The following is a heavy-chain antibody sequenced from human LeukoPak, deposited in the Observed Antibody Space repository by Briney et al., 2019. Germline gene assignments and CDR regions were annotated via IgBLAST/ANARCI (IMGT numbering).Heavy chain of an antibody. V-gene: IGHV4-38-2*02. D-gene: IGHD3-22*01. CDR1: SLTNGYH. J-gene: IGHJ4*02. CDR3: ARDKSLFYVDSSGYYQARDFDY. Sequence: SETLSLTCTASSLTNGYHWGLIRQSPGKGLEWVGSVYCSGTTYYNPSLTTRVDISIDTSKKQFSLKLSSVTAADTAVYYCARDKSLFYVDSSGYYQARDFDYWGQGILVTVSP. CDR2: VYCSGTT.